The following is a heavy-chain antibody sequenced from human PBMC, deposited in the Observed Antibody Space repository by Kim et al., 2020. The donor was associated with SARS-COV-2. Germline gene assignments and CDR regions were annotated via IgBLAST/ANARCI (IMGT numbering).Heavy chain of an antibody. CDR3: ARGVGWSGSGYYYDY. CDR1: GFTVSSNY. D-gene: IGHD3-22*01. V-gene: IGHV3-66*02. CDR2: IYSSGNT. Sequence: GGSLRLSCAASGFTVSSNYMNWVRQAPGKGLEWVSIIYSSGNTYYADSVKGRFTISRDNSKNTLYLQMNSLRAEDTAVYYCARGVGWSGSGYYYDYWGQGTLVTVSS. J-gene: IGHJ4*02.